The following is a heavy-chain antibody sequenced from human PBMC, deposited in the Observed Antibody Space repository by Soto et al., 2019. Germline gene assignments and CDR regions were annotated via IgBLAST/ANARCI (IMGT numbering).Heavy chain of an antibody. J-gene: IGHJ4*02. CDR3: ARHRSTWRRANDY. D-gene: IGHD2-2*01. V-gene: IGHV3-23*01. CDR2: ISTTGGNT. CDR1: GFSFSEYA. Sequence: GGSLRLSCAASGFSFSEYAMSWVRQAPGKGLEWVSSISTTGGNTYYADPVKGRFTISRDNSKNTLYVQMNSLRAEDTAIYYCARHRSTWRRANDYWAPGTLVTVSS.